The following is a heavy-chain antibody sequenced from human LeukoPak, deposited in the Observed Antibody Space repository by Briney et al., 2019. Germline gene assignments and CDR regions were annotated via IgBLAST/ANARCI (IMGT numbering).Heavy chain of an antibody. CDR1: GYTFITYD. CDR2: MNPNTGNA. Sequence: GASVTVSCTTSGYTFITYDINWVRQATGQGLAWMGWMNPNTGNAGYPRKFQSRVTMTRNTSMGTAYMELSSLTSEDTAVYYCARGVRRARTEDYESSGYFPADYWGQGTLVTVSS. V-gene: IGHV1-8*01. J-gene: IGHJ4*02. D-gene: IGHD3-22*01. CDR3: ARGVRRARTEDYESSGYFPADY.